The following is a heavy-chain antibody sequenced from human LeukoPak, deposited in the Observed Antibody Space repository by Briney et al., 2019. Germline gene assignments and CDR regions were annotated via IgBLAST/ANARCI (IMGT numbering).Heavy chain of an antibody. Sequence: PSETLSLTCAVYGGSFSGYYWSWIRQPPGKGLEWIGEINHSGSTNYNPSLKSRVTISVDTSKNQFSLKLSSVTAADTAVYYCARVVVVATIMLDYWGQGTLVTVSS. CDR3: ARVVVVATIMLDY. J-gene: IGHJ4*02. CDR2: INHSGST. CDR1: GGSFSGYY. V-gene: IGHV4-34*01. D-gene: IGHD2-21*01.